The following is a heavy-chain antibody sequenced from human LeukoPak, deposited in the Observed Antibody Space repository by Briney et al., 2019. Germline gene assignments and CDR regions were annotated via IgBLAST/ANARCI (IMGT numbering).Heavy chain of an antibody. CDR1: GGSISSYY. V-gene: IGHV4-4*07. CDR2: IYTSGST. D-gene: IGHD1-26*01. CDR3: AREGSGSQTLYYFDY. Sequence: PSETLSLTCTVSGGSISSYYWSWIRQPAGKGLEWIGRIYTSGSTNYNLSLKSRVTMSVDTSKNQFSLKLSSVTAADTVVYYCAREGSGSQTLYYFDYWGQGTLVTVSS. J-gene: IGHJ4*02.